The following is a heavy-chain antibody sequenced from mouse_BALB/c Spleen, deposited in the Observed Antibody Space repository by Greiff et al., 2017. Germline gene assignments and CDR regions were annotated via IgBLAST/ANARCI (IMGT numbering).Heavy chain of an antibody. CDR3: ARDGYRAMDY. J-gene: IGHJ4*01. V-gene: IGHV1S127*01. CDR2: IDPSDSET. D-gene: IGHD1-2*01. Sequence: VQLQQSGPQLVRPGASVKISCKASGYSFPSYWMPWVKQRPGQGLEWIGMIDPSDSETRLNQKFKDKATLTVDKSSSTAYMQLSSPTSEDSAVYYCARDGYRAMDYWGQGTSVTVSS. CDR1: GYSFPSYW.